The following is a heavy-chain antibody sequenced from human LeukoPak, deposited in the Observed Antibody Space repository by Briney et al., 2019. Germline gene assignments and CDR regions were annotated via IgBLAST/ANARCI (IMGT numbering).Heavy chain of an antibody. Sequence: SVKVSCKASGGTFSSYAISWVRQAPGQGLEWMGGIIPIFGTANYAQKFQGRVTITTDESTSTAYMELSSLRSEDTAVYYCASPIGLRSGSYRAYYMDVWGKGTTVTVSS. D-gene: IGHD1-26*01. V-gene: IGHV1-69*05. CDR1: GGTFSSYA. CDR2: IIPIFGTA. CDR3: ASPIGLRSGSYRAYYMDV. J-gene: IGHJ6*03.